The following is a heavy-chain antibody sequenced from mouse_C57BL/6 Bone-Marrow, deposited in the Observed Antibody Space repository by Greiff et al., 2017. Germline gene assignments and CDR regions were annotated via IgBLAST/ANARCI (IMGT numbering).Heavy chain of an antibody. CDR1: GYTFTSYW. CDR2: IYPGSGST. D-gene: IGHD2-5*01. CDR3: ARPYYSNYWYFDV. J-gene: IGHJ1*03. Sequence: VQLQQSGAELMKPGASVKLSCKATGYTFTSYWITWVKQRPGQGLEWIGDIYPGSGSTNYNEKFNSKATLTVDTSSSTAYMQLSSLTSEDSAVYCCARPYYSNYWYFDVWGTGTTVTVSS. V-gene: IGHV1-55*01.